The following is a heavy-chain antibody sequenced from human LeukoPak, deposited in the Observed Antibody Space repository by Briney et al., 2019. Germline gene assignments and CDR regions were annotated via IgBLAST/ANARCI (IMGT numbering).Heavy chain of an antibody. J-gene: IGHJ4*02. D-gene: IGHD3-22*01. CDR1: GYTFTSYY. V-gene: IGHV1-46*01. CDR3: ARDGALRGYYYDSSGYYRLMDY. CDR2: INPSGGST. Sequence: ASVKVSCKASGYTFTSYYMHWVRQAPGQGLEWMGIINPSGGSTSYAQKFQGRVTMTRDTSTSTVYMELSSLRSEDTAVYYCARDGALRGYYYDSSGYYRLMDYWGQGTLVTVSS.